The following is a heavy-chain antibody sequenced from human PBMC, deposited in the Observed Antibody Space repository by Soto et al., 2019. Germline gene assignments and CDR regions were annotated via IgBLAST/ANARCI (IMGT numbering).Heavy chain of an antibody. Sequence: SVKVSWKPSGVTFSSYASSWVRQAPGQGLEWMGGIIPIFGTANSAQKFQGRVTITADESTSTAYMELSSLRPEDTAVYYCARHSGSYYSSGFDYWGQGTLVTSPQ. J-gene: IGHJ4*02. D-gene: IGHD1-26*01. CDR1: GVTFSSYA. V-gene: IGHV1-69*01. CDR2: IIPIFGTA. CDR3: ARHSGSYYSSGFDY.